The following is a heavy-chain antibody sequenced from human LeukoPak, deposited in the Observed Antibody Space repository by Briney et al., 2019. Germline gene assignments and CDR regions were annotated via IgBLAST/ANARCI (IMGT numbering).Heavy chain of an antibody. CDR3: ARDPRYYYDSSGYNVDDAFDI. V-gene: IGHV3-30*04. CDR2: ISYDGSNK. Sequence: PGGSLRLSCAASGFTFSSYAMHWVRQAPGKGREWVAVISYDGSNKYYADSVKGRFTISRDNSKNTLYLQMNSLRAEDTAVYYCARDPRYYYDSSGYNVDDAFDIWGQGTMVTVSS. CDR1: GFTFSSYA. D-gene: IGHD3-22*01. J-gene: IGHJ3*02.